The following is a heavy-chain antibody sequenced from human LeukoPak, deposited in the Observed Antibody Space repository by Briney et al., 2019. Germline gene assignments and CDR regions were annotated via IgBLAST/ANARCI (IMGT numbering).Heavy chain of an antibody. CDR2: ISGSGGST. CDR1: GFTFSSYA. Sequence: PGGSLRLSCAASGFTFSSYAMSWVRQAPGKGLEWVSAISGSGGSTYYADSVKGRFTISRDNSKNTLYLQMNNLRAEDTAVYYCPRGSEWDLLGSCDYWGQGTLVTVSS. D-gene: IGHD1-26*01. CDR3: PRGSEWDLLGSCDY. V-gene: IGHV3-23*01. J-gene: IGHJ4*02.